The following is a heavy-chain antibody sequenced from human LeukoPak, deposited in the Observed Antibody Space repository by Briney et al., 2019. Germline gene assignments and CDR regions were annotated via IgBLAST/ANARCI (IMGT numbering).Heavy chain of an antibody. Sequence: SETLSLTCTVSGGSISSYYWSWIRQPAGKGLEWIGYIYYSGSTNYNPSLKSRVTISVDTSKNQFSLKLSSVTAADTAVYYCARASFYDFWSGYEHYFDYWGQGTLVTVSS. V-gene: IGHV4-59*01. CDR2: IYYSGST. CDR1: GGSISSYY. D-gene: IGHD3-3*01. CDR3: ARASFYDFWSGYEHYFDY. J-gene: IGHJ4*02.